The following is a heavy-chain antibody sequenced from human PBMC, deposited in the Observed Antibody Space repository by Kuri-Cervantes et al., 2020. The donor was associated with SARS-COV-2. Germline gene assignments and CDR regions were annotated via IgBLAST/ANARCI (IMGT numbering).Heavy chain of an antibody. V-gene: IGHV4-59*01. CDR1: GGSISSYY. D-gene: IGHD4/OR15-4a*01. Sequence: GSLRLSCTVSGGSISSYYWSWIRQPAGKGLEWIGYIYYSGSTHYNPSLKSRVTISVDTSKNQFSLKLSSVTAADTAVYYCSRDPNANHNNWFDPWGQGTLVTVSS. J-gene: IGHJ5*02. CDR3: SRDPNANHNNWFDP. CDR2: IYYSGST.